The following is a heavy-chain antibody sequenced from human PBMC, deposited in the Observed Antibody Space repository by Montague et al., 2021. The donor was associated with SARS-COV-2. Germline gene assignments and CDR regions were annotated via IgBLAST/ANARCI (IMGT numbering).Heavy chain of an antibody. J-gene: IGHJ2*01. CDR1: GDSISRYY. V-gene: IGHV4-4*07. CDR2: IYTGGYV. Sequence: SETLSLTCSVSGDSISRYYWSWIRQSDGKGLEWIGRIYTGGYVNYNPALQSRVSMSVDTSKSQVPLNVTSVTATGTAVYYCARAIWHLDVWGRGILVTVSS. CDR3: ARAIWHLDV.